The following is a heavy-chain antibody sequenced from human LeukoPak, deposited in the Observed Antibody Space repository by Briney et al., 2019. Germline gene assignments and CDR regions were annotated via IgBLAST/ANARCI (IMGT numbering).Heavy chain of an antibody. CDR2: INPNGGGT. D-gene: IGHD6-6*01. CDR1: GYTFTGYY. Sequence: ASVKVSCKASGYTFTGYYMHWVRQAPGQGLEWMGWINPNGGGTNYAQKFQGRVTMTRDTSISTAYMELSRLRSDDTAVYYCARGSSTRVYYYYYMDVWGKGTTVTVSS. J-gene: IGHJ6*03. V-gene: IGHV1-2*02. CDR3: ARGSSTRVYYYYYMDV.